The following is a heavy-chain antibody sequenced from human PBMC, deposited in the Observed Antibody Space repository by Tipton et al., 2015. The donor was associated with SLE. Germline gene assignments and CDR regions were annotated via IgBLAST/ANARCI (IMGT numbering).Heavy chain of an antibody. J-gene: IGHJ4*02. D-gene: IGHD5-18*01. Sequence: TLSLTCSVSGGSMTGSYWSWVRQPPGRGLEWIGTIYYSGDTHYNPSLNSRVTMSADTSKNQFSLRLSSVTTADTAVYYSARGARGNSYGSDEDFDYWGQGTLVTVSS. CDR3: ARGARGNSYGSDEDFDY. CDR2: IYYSGDT. V-gene: IGHV4-59*01. CDR1: GGSMTGSY.